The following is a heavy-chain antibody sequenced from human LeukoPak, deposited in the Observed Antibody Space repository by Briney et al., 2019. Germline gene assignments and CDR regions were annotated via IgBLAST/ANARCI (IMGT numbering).Heavy chain of an antibody. D-gene: IGHD6-6*01. CDR1: GYTFTSYG. CDR3: ARSVGGIAARINYYYYGMDV. Sequence: ASVKVSCKASGYTFTSYGISWVRQAPGQGLEWMGWINPNSGGTNYAQKFQGRVTMTRDTSISTAYMELSRLRSDDTAVYYCARSVGGIAARINYYYYGMDVWGQGTTVTVSS. CDR2: INPNSGGT. V-gene: IGHV1-2*02. J-gene: IGHJ6*02.